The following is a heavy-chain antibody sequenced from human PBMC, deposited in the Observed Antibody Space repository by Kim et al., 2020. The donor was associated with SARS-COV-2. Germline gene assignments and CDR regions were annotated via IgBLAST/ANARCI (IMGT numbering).Heavy chain of an antibody. J-gene: IGHJ6*02. Sequence: GGSLRLSCAASGFTFSSYSMNWVRQAPGKGLEWVSSISSSSSYIYYADSVKGRFTISRDNAKNSLYLQVNSLRAEDTAVYYCAREGPLGYCSGGSCLPLVPRSMDVWGQGTTVTVSS. CDR3: AREGPLGYCSGGSCLPLVPRSMDV. V-gene: IGHV3-21*01. CDR1: GFTFSSYS. D-gene: IGHD2-15*01. CDR2: ISSSSSYI.